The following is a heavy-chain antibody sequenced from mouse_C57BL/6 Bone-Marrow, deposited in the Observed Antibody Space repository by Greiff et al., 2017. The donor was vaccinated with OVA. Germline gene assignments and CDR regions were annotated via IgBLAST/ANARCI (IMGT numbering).Heavy chain of an antibody. D-gene: IGHD1-1*01. V-gene: IGHV1-19*01. Sequence: EVKLQESGPVLVKPGASVKMSCKASGYTFTDYYMNWVKQSHGKSLEWIGVINPYNGGTSYNQKFKGKATLTVDKSSSTAYMELNSLTSEDSAVYYCASLITTVVEDWYFDVWGTGTTVTVSS. CDR2: INPYNGGT. CDR1: GYTFTDYY. J-gene: IGHJ1*03. CDR3: ASLITTVVEDWYFDV.